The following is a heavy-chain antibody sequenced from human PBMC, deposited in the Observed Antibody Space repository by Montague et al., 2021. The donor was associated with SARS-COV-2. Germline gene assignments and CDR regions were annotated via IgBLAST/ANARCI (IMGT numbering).Heavy chain of an antibody. CDR3: ARDSRTYFDWLFPDRGSYYYYMDV. CDR1: GGSISSYY. Sequence: SETLSLTCTVSGGSISSYYWSWIRQPPGKGLEWIGYIYYSGSTNXNPSLKSRVTISVDTSKNQFSLKLSSVTAADTAVYYCARDSRTYFDWLFPDRGSYYYYMDVWGKGTTVTVSS. CDR2: IYYSGST. J-gene: IGHJ6*03. V-gene: IGHV4-59*01. D-gene: IGHD3-9*01.